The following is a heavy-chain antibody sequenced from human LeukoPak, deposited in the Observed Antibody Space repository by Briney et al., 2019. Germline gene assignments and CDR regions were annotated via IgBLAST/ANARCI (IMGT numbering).Heavy chain of an antibody. V-gene: IGHV1-69*01. CDR1: GGTFSSYA. J-gene: IGHJ3*02. D-gene: IGHD2-2*01. CDR3: ARPYCSSTSCPRGDAFDT. Sequence: GASVKVSCKASGGTFSSYAISWVRQAPGQGLEWMGGIIPIFGTANYAQKFQGRVTITADESTSTAYMELSSLRSEDTAVYYCARPYCSSTSCPRGDAFDTWGQGTMVTVSS. CDR2: IIPIFGTA.